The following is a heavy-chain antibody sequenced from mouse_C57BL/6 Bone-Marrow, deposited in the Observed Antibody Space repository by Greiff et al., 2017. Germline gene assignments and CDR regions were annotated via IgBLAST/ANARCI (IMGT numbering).Heavy chain of an antibody. V-gene: IGHV1-76*01. CDR1: GYTFTDYY. CDR3: ARGYYSYAMDY. CDR2: IYPGSGNT. Sequence: QVQLQQSGAELVRPGASVKLSCKASGYTFTDYYINWVKQRPGQGLEWIARIYPGSGNTYYNEKFKGKATLTAETSSSTAYMQLSSLTSEDSAVYVCARGYYSYAMDYWGQGTSVTVSS. D-gene: IGHD2-12*01. J-gene: IGHJ4*01.